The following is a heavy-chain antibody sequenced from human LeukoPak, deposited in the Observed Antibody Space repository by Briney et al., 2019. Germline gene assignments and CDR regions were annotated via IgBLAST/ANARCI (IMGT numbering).Heavy chain of an antibody. Sequence: GGSLRLSCAGSGFTFSTYAMSWVRQAPGKGLEWVSANSVSGASTYYADSVKGRFTISRDNSKNTLYLQMNSLRAEDTAVYYYAKKAVAGAGNWFDPWGQGTLVTVSS. J-gene: IGHJ5*02. CDR1: GFTFSTYA. D-gene: IGHD6-19*01. V-gene: IGHV3-23*01. CDR3: AKKAVAGAGNWFDP. CDR2: NSVSGAST.